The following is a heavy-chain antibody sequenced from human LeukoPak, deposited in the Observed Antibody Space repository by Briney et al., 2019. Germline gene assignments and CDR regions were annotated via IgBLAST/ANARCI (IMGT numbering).Heavy chain of an antibody. Sequence: GGSLRLSCAASGFTFSSYEMNWVRQAPGKGLEWLSYICSSGSAIYYADSVKGRFTISRDNAKNSLYLQMNSLRAEDTAVYYCAKGGYFYDSSDAYWGQGTLVTVSS. CDR1: GFTFSSYE. V-gene: IGHV3-48*03. J-gene: IGHJ4*02. D-gene: IGHD3-22*01. CDR3: AKGGYFYDSSDAY. CDR2: ICSSGSAI.